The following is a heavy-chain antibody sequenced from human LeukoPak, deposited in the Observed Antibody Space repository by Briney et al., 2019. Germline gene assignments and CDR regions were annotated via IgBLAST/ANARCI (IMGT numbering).Heavy chain of an antibody. CDR1: GGSISSSDYY. CDR2: IYYSGST. J-gene: IGHJ5*02. Sequence: PSETLSLTCTVSGGSISSSDYYWGWIRQPPGKGLEWIGSIYYSGSTYHNPSLKSRVTISVDTSKNQFSLKLSSVTAADTAVYYCARRKRTVTSNWFDPWGQGTLVTVSS. V-gene: IGHV4-39*01. CDR3: ARRKRTVTSNWFDP. D-gene: IGHD4-17*01.